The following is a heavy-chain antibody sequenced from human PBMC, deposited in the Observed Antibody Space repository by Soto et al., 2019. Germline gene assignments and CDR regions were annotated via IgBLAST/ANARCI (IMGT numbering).Heavy chain of an antibody. J-gene: IGHJ6*02. D-gene: IGHD1-20*01. Sequence: SVKVSCKASGGTFSSYSISWVRQAPGQGLEWMGGIIPIFGTANYAQKFQGRVTITADESTSTAYMELSSLRSEDTAVYYCARDQITGTTDYYYGMDVWGQGTTVTVSS. CDR2: IIPIFGTA. V-gene: IGHV1-69*13. CDR3: ARDQITGTTDYYYGMDV. CDR1: GGTFSSYS.